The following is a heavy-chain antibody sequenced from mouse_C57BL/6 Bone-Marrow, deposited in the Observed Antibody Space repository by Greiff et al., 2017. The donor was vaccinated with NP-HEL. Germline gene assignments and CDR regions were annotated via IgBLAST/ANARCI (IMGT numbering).Heavy chain of an antibody. D-gene: IGHD1-1*01. V-gene: IGHV6-3*01. Sequence: EVQVEESGGGLVQPGGSMKLSCVASGFTFSNYWMNWVRQSPEKGLEWVAQIRLKSDNYATHYAESVKGRFTISRDDSKSSVYLQMNNLRAEDTGIYYCTGGDGSSFYYFDYWGQGTTL. CDR3: TGGDGSSFYYFDY. CDR2: IRLKSDNYAT. J-gene: IGHJ2*01. CDR1: GFTFSNYW.